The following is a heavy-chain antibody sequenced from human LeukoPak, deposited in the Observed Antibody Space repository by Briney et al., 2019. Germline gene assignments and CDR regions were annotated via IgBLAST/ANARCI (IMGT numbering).Heavy chain of an antibody. CDR2: IRFDGSYN. V-gene: IGHV3-30*02. J-gene: IGHJ4*02. Sequence: PGGSLRLSCAASGFTFSSYGMHWVRQAPGKGLEWVAFIRFDGSYNSYSDSVKGRFTISRDNSKNTLYLQMNSLRAEDTAVYYCARGEWYSSSWHPLLHHWGQGTLVTVSS. CDR3: ARGEWYSSSWHPLLHH. CDR1: GFTFSSYG. D-gene: IGHD6-13*01.